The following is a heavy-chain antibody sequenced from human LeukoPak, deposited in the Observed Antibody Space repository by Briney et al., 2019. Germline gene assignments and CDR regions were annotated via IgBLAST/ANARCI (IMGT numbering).Heavy chain of an antibody. V-gene: IGHV5-51*01. CDR3: ARPSYGASDY. CDR2: IYPDDSRT. D-gene: IGHD4-17*01. Sequence: GESLKISCKGSGYRFTKSCIGWVRQMPGKGLEWLGIIYPDDSRTRYSPSFQGQVTMSVDKPISTAYLQWSSLKASDTAMYYCARPSYGASDYWGQGTLVTVSS. CDR1: GYRFTKSC. J-gene: IGHJ4*02.